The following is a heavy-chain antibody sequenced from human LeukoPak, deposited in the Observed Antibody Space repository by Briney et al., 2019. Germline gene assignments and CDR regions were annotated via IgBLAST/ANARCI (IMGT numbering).Heavy chain of an antibody. CDR2: IYPGDSDT. D-gene: IGHD3-22*01. CDR1: GNIFTTYW. J-gene: IGHJ4*02. CDR3: ASPRGHYDSSAFDF. Sequence: GESLKISCKISGNIFTTYWIGWVRQMPGKGLEWMGIIYPGDSDTIYSPSFQGQVTISADRSIKTAYLQWSSLKASDTPMYYCASPRGHYDSSAFDFWGQGTLVTVSS. V-gene: IGHV5-51*01.